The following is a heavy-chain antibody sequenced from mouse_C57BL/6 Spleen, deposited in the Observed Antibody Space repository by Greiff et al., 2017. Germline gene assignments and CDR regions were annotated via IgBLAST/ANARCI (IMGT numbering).Heavy chain of an antibody. CDR2: INPNNGGT. CDR1: GYTFTDYS. CDR3: ARDDGSSHWYFDD. D-gene: IGHD1-1*01. Sequence: EVKLMESGPELVKPGASVKIPCKASGYTFTDYSMDWVKQSHGKSLEWIGDINPNNGGTIYNQKFKGKATLTVDKSSSTAYMELRSLTSEDTAVYYCARDDGSSHWYFDDWGTGTTVTVSS. V-gene: IGHV1-18*01. J-gene: IGHJ1*03.